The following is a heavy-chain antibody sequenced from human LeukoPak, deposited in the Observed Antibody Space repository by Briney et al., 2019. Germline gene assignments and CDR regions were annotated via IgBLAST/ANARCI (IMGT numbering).Heavy chain of an antibody. D-gene: IGHD1-26*01. CDR1: GGSISSSSYY. Sequence: SETLSLTCTVSGGSISSSSYYWGWIRQPPGKGLEWIGSIYYSGSTYYNPSLKSRVTISVDTSKNQFSLKLSSVTAADTAVYYCARVRYDSGSLTERIFDYWGQGTLVTVSS. CDR3: ARVRYDSGSLTERIFDY. V-gene: IGHV4-39*07. J-gene: IGHJ4*02. CDR2: IYYSGST.